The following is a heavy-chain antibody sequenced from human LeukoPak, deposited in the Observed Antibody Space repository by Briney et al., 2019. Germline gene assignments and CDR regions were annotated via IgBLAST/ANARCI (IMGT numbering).Heavy chain of an antibody. Sequence: PGGSLRLCCAASGFTFSSYSMNWGRQAPGKGLEWVAVISYHGNNKYYADSVKGRFTISRDNSKNTLYLQMNSLGAEDTAVYYCAKDPLIYSNPTWFDPWGQGTLVTVSS. V-gene: IGHV3-30*18. J-gene: IGHJ5*02. CDR3: AKDPLIYSNPTWFDP. D-gene: IGHD4-11*01. CDR2: ISYHGNNK. CDR1: GFTFSSYS.